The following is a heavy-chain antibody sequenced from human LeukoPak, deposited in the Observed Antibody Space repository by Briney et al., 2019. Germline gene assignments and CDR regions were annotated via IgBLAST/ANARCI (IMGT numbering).Heavy chain of an antibody. CDR2: IYYSGST. D-gene: IGHD5-12*01. J-gene: IGHJ4*02. Sequence: SETLLLTCTVSGGSISSYYWGWIRQPPGKGLEWIGSIYYSGSTYYNPSLKSRVTISVDTSKNQFSLKLSAVTAADTAVYYCARRSAYGDYYDYWGQGTLVTVSS. CDR3: ARRSAYGDYYDY. V-gene: IGHV4-39*01. CDR1: GGSISSYY.